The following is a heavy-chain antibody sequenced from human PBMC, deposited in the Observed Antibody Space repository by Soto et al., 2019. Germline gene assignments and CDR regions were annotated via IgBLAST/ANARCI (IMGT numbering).Heavy chain of an antibody. CDR1: GYTFTSYY. CDR2: INPSGGST. Sequence: ASVKVSCKASGYTFTSYYMHWVLQAPGQGLEWMGIINPSGGSTSYAQKFQGRVTMTRDTSTSTVYMELSSLRSEDTAVYYCARTYYDSSGYYFERGPNDAFDIWGQGTMVTVSS. V-gene: IGHV1-46*01. CDR3: ARTYYDSSGYYFERGPNDAFDI. J-gene: IGHJ3*02. D-gene: IGHD3-22*01.